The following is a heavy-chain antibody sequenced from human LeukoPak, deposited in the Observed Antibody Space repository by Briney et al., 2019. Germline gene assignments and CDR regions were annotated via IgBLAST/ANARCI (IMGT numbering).Heavy chain of an antibody. J-gene: IGHJ5*02. CDR1: GGSISSSSYY. Sequence: SETLSLTCTVSGGSISSSSYYWGWIRQPPGKGLEWIGYIYHSGSTYYNPSLKSRVTISVDRSKNQFSLKLSSVTAADTAVYYCARGAHSNWFDPWGQGTLVTVSS. D-gene: IGHD1-26*01. V-gene: IGHV4-30-2*01. CDR2: IYHSGST. CDR3: ARGAHSNWFDP.